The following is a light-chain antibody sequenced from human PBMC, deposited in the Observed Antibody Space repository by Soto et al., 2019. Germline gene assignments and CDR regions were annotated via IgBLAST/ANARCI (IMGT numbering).Light chain of an antibody. Sequence: EIVMTQSPATLSVSPGERATLSCRASQSVSSNLAWYQQKPGQAPRLLIYGASTRATGIPAWFSGSGSGTEFTLTISSLQSEDFAVYYCQQYSNWPAFGQGTRWISN. CDR1: QSVSSN. CDR3: QQYSNWPA. J-gene: IGKJ1*01. V-gene: IGKV3-15*01. CDR2: GAS.